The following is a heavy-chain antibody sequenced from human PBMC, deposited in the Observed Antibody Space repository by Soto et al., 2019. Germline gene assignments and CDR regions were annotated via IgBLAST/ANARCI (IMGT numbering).Heavy chain of an antibody. CDR2: IKKDGSEK. CDR1: GFTFSSYW. CDR3: AGGSGWLIDY. J-gene: IGHJ4*02. Sequence: GWSLRLSCEASGFTFSSYWMNWVRQAPGKGLEWVAIIKKDGSEKYYVDSVKGRFTISRDNAKNSLYLQMNDLRAEDTAVYYCAGGSGWLIDYWGRGTLVTVSS. D-gene: IGHD6-19*01. V-gene: IGHV3-7*03.